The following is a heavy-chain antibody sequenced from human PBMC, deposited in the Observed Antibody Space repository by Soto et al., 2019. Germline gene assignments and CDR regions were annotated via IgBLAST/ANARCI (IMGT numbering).Heavy chain of an antibody. Sequence: ETLSLTCTVSGGSVSSGSYYWSWLRQPPGKGLEWIGYFDYSGRNNYNPSLKSRVTISGDTSQNQFSLKLSSVTAADTAVYYCAREALVAKWYYFDFWGQGNLVTVPS. D-gene: IGHD2-15*01. J-gene: IGHJ4*02. CDR2: FDYSGRN. CDR3: AREALVAKWYYFDF. CDR1: GGSVSSGSYY. V-gene: IGHV4-61*01.